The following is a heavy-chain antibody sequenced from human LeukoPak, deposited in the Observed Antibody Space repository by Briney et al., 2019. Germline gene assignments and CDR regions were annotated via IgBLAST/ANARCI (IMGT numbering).Heavy chain of an antibody. J-gene: IGHJ6*03. CDR1: GGTFSSYA. D-gene: IGHD5-18*01. CDR3: ASSGWDTAMVSYYYYYMDV. CDR2: IIPIFGTA. Sequence: SVKVSCKASGGTFSSYAISWVRQAPGQGLEWMGGIIPIFGTANYAQKFQGRVTITTDESTSTAYMELSSLRSEDTAVYYCASSGWDTAMVSYYYYYMDVWGKGTTVTVSS. V-gene: IGHV1-69*05.